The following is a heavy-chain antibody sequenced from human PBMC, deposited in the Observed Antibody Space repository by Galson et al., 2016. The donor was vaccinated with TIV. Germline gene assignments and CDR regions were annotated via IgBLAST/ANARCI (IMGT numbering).Heavy chain of an antibody. Sequence: SLRLSCAASGFTFDDYAMHWVRQAPGKGLEWVSGISYDAETTGYADYVKGRFTVSRDNAKNSIYLQMNSLTTDDTALYYCARDIDKDGDPLRPHDAFHIWGQGTMVTVS. V-gene: IGHV3-9*01. CDR2: ISYDAETT. CDR1: GFTFDDYA. D-gene: IGHD5-24*01. J-gene: IGHJ3*02. CDR3: ARDIDKDGDPLRPHDAFHI.